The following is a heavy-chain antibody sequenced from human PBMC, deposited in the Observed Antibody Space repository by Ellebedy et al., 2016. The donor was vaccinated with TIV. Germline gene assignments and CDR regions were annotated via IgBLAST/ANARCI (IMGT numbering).Heavy chain of an antibody. CDR1: GFTVSSNY. V-gene: IGHV3-53*01. D-gene: IGHD3-10*01. CDR2: IYSGGST. Sequence: PGGSLRLSCAASGFTVSSNYMNWVRQAPGKGLEWVSVIYSGGSTHYADSVNGRFTISSTNSRNTLYLQMNSLRTEDTAVYYCARDFLDTRGRPRGMGYWGQGTPVTVSS. CDR3: ARDFLDTRGRPRGMGY. J-gene: IGHJ4*02.